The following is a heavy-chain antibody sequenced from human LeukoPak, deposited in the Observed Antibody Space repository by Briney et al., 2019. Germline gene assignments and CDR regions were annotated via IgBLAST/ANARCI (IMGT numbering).Heavy chain of an antibody. Sequence: SVKVSCKASGYTFTSYGISWVRQAPGQGLEWMGGIIPTFGTANYAQKFQGRVTITADESTSTAYMELSSLRSEDTAVYYCARALRWYYDSSGYQDAFDIWGQGTMVTVSS. CDR1: GYTFTSYG. D-gene: IGHD3-22*01. V-gene: IGHV1-69*13. CDR3: ARALRWYYDSSGYQDAFDI. J-gene: IGHJ3*02. CDR2: IIPTFGTA.